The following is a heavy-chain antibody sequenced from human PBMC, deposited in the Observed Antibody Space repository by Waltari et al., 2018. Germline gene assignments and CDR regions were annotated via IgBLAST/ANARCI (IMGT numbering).Heavy chain of an antibody. CDR1: GGSITSYY. CDR3: ATDVSGSQFYPDACDI. V-gene: IGHV4-4*09. J-gene: IGHJ3*02. Sequence: QVQLQESGPGLVKPSETLSLTCSISGGSITSYYWAWIRQSPQKGLEWIGHIYTSGSTNYNPSLKSRVTISGDTSKNQISLKLSSVTAADTALYYCATDVSGSQFYPDACDIWGQGAMVTVS. D-gene: IGHD3-10*01. CDR2: IYTSGST.